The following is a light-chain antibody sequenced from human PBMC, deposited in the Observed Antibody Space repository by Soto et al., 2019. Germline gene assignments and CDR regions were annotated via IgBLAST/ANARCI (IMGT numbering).Light chain of an antibody. CDR2: DAS. Sequence: EIVLTQSPGTLSLSPGERATLSCRASQSISSSYLAWYQQKPGQAPRLLIYDASSRATGIPDRFSGSGSGTDFPLTISRLEPEDFAVYYCQQYGRSLTFGGGTKVEIK. J-gene: IGKJ4*01. V-gene: IGKV3-20*01. CDR3: QQYGRSLT. CDR1: QSISSSY.